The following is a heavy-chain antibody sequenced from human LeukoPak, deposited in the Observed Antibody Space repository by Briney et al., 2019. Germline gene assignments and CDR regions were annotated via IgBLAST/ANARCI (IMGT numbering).Heavy chain of an antibody. J-gene: IGHJ6*02. Sequence: GGSLRLSCAASGFTFSSYSMNWVRQAPGKGLEWVSSISSSSSYIYYADSVKGRFTISRDNAKNSLYLRMNSLRAEDTAVYYCARDYTYYYGSGSYYNGMDVWGQGTTVTVSS. CDR3: ARDYTYYYGSGSYYNGMDV. V-gene: IGHV3-21*01. CDR1: GFTFSSYS. D-gene: IGHD3-10*01. CDR2: ISSSSSYI.